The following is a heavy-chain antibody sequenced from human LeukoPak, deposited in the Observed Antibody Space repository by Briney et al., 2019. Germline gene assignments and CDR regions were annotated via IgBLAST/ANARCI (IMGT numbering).Heavy chain of an antibody. CDR1: GFTFSSYA. CDR2: ISGSGGST. CDR3: AKDRGYCSNTSCYALHYFDY. V-gene: IGHV3-23*01. J-gene: IGHJ4*02. Sequence: GGSLRLSCAASGFTFSSYAMSWVRQAPGKGLEWVSVISGSGGSTYYAHSVKGRFTISRDNSKNTLSLQMNSLRAEDTAVYYCAKDRGYCSNTSCYALHYFDYWGQGTLVTVSS. D-gene: IGHD2-2*01.